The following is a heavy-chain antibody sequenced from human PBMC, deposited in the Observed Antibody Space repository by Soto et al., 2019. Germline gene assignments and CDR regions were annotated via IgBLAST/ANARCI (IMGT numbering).Heavy chain of an antibody. CDR3: HGYVA. CDR2: IYSGGTT. D-gene: IGHD5-12*01. V-gene: IGHV3-53*01. CDR1: RFTVRANY. J-gene: IGHJ5*02. Sequence: GSLRLSCAVSRFTVRANYMSWVRQAAVKGLEWVSVIYSGGTTYYADSVKGRFITSRDISKNTLYLQMNILRAEDTAVYYCHGYVAWGTGTRVYLSS.